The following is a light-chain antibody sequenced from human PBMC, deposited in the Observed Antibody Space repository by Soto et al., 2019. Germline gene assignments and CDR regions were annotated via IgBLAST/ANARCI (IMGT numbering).Light chain of an antibody. Sequence: EVVMTQSPATLSVSPGERATLSCRASRGIGSTLAWYQQKPCQTPRLLIYDTNTRGTGVPARFICSASGTEFTLTITHLQSEDFAFYYCQHYVTWPLTCGGGTRVE. CDR3: QHYVTWPLT. CDR1: RGIGST. J-gene: IGKJ4*01. V-gene: IGKV3-15*01. CDR2: DTN.